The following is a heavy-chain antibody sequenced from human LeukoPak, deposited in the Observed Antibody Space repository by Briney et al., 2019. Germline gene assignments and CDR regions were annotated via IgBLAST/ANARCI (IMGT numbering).Heavy chain of an antibody. CDR3: AREFQYNWIYVDYFDY. Sequence: GGSLRLSCAASGFTFSSYWMSWVRQAPGKGLEWVANIKQDGSEKYYVDSVKGRFTISRDNAKNSLYLQMNSLRAEDTAVYYCAREFQYNWIYVDYFDYWGQGTLVTVSS. J-gene: IGHJ4*02. V-gene: IGHV3-7*01. D-gene: IGHD1-7*01. CDR2: IKQDGSEK. CDR1: GFTFSSYW.